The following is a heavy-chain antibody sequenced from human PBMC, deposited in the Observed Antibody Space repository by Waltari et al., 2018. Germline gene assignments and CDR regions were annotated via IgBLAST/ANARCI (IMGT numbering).Heavy chain of an antibody. CDR1: GYTFTGYY. V-gene: IGHV1-2*07. CDR3: ASLDPTETGTVDY. Sequence: QVQLVQSGAEVKKPGASVKVSCKASGYTFTGYYMHWVRQAPGQGLEWMGWMKHKSGGKNYEHKVQGRVTMTRDTSIRTAYMELSRLRSDETAGYYCASLDPTETGTVDYWGQGTLVTVSS. CDR2: MKHKSGGK. D-gene: IGHD1-1*01. J-gene: IGHJ4*02.